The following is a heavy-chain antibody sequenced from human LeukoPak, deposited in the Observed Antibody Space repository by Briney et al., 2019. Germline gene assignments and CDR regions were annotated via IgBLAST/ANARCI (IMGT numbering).Heavy chain of an antibody. CDR2: IKSKTDGGTT. V-gene: IGHV3-15*01. CDR3: TTESGTTLFWNHYYYYMDV. J-gene: IGHJ6*03. CDR1: GFTFSNAR. Sequence: GGSLRLSCAASGFTFSNARMRWVRQAPGKGLEWVGRIKSKTDGGTTDYAAPVKGRFIISRDDSENTLYLQMNSLKTEDTAVYYCTTESGTTLFWNHYYYYMDVWGKGTTVTVSS. D-gene: IGHD1-1*01.